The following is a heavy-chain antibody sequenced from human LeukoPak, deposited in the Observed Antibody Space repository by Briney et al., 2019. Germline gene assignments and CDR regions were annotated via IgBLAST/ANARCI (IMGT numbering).Heavy chain of an antibody. V-gene: IGHV4-34*01. CDR2: INHSGRT. CDR1: GGSFSGYY. CDR3: ARGPPYDYDSSGYYRFDY. Sequence: SETLSLTCAVNGGSFSGYYWTWIRQPPGKGLEWIGEINHSGRTKCTPSLESRVTISGDTSKKQFFLKLSYVTAADTAVYYCARGPPYDYDSSGYYRFDYWGQGILVTVSA. D-gene: IGHD3-22*01. J-gene: IGHJ4*02.